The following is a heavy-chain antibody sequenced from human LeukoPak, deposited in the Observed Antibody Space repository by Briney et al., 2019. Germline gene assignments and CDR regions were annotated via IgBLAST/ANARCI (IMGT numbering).Heavy chain of an antibody. J-gene: IGHJ3*02. CDR3: ARWGREYCSSTSCYPKGAFDI. V-gene: IGHV5-51*01. CDR2: IYPGDSDT. CDR1: GYSFTSYW. Sequence: GESLKISCKGSGYSFTSYWIGWVRQMPGKGLEWMGIIYPGDSDTRYSPSFQGQVTISADKSISTAYLQWSSLKASDTAMYYCARWGREYCSSTSCYPKGAFDIWGQGTMVTVSS. D-gene: IGHD2-2*01.